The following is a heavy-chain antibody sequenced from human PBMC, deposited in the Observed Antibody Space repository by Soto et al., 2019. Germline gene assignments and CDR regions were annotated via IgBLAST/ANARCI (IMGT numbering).Heavy chain of an antibody. V-gene: IGHV1-69*08. J-gene: IGHJ6*02. CDR2: IIPIFGIA. CDR1: GGTFSRYS. Sequence: QVQLVQSGAEVKKPGSSVKVSCKASGGTFSRYSITWVRQAPGHGLEWIGRIIPIFGIASYAQKFQGRVTITADESTRTAYMELSSRRSDETAVYYCAREDRDRETGLVPAAIDGMDVWAQGTTFTVSS. CDR3: AREDRDRETGLVPAAIDGMDV. D-gene: IGHD2-2*01.